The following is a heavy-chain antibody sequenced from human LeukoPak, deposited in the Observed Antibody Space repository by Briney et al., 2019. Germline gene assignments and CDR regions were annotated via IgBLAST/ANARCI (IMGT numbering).Heavy chain of an antibody. J-gene: IGHJ4*02. V-gene: IGHV1-2*02. Sequence: GASVKVSCKASGYTFTGYYIHWVRQAPGQGLEWMGWINPNSGGTYYAQKFQGRVSMTRDTSISTAYMELSSLRSDDTAVYYCYYRVSSGYLPWGQGTLVAVSS. CDR3: YYRVSSGYLP. CDR2: INPNSGGT. D-gene: IGHD3-22*01. CDR1: GYTFTGYY.